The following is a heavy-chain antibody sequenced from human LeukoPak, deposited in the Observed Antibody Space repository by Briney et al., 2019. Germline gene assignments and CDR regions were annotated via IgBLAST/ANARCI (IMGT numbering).Heavy chain of an antibody. J-gene: IGHJ4*02. CDR2: ITNDGRTT. D-gene: IGHD1-14*01. V-gene: IGHV3-74*01. Sequence: GGSLTLSCAASGFTFNTYWMHWVRQSPGQGPVWVSRITNDGRTTFYADSVKGRFTISRDNAKNTLYLQMNSLRGEDTAVYYCARDQDGPGPTIDYWGQGTLVTVSS. CDR1: GFTFNTYW. CDR3: ARDQDGPGPTIDY.